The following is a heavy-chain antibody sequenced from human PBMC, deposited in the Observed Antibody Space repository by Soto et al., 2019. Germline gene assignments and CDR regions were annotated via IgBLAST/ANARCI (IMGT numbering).Heavy chain of an antibody. CDR1: EYTFTSYA. Sequence: ASVKVSCKASEYTFTSYAMHWVRQAPGQRLEWMGWINAGNGNTKYSQKFQGRVTITRDTSASTAYMELSSLRSEDTAVYYCATIFSSSGILGSYWFDSWGQGSLVTVSS. J-gene: IGHJ5*01. CDR3: ATIFSSSGILGSYWFDS. D-gene: IGHD3-3*01. CDR2: INAGNGNT. V-gene: IGHV1-3*01.